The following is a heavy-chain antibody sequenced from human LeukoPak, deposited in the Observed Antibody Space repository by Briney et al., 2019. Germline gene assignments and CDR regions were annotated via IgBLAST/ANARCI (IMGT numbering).Heavy chain of an antibody. V-gene: IGHV4-31*11. CDR2: IYYSGST. CDR1: GGSFSGYY. D-gene: IGHD2-2*01. J-gene: IGHJ5*02. Sequence: PSETLSLTCAVYGGSFSGYYWSWIRQHPGKGLEWIGYIYYSGSTYYNPSLKSRVTISVDTSKNQFSLKLSSVTAADTAVYYCARVRAPLGYCSSTSCYLGLDPWGQGTLVTVSS. CDR3: ARVRAPLGYCSSTSCYLGLDP.